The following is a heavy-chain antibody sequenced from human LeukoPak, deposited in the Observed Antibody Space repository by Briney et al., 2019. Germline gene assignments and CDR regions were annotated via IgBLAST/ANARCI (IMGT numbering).Heavy chain of an antibody. Sequence: GCLRLSCAASGFTLRSYGTHWVRHAPRQGLEWGSGIRGSGSTTYYADAVKGRFTISRDNSKSRLYLQMNSLRAEDTAVYYCITGADSGWFGGPWGQGTLVTVSS. J-gene: IGHJ5*02. CDR1: GFTLRSYG. D-gene: IGHD6-19*01. CDR3: ITGADSGWFGGP. V-gene: IGHV3-23*01. CDR2: IRGSGSTT.